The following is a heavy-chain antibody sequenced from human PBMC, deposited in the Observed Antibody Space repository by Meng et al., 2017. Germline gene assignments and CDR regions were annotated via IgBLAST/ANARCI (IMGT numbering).Heavy chain of an antibody. CDR2: INAGNGNT. CDR1: RYIFTSYA. D-gene: IGHD3-3*01. V-gene: IGHV1-3*01. Sequence: SGAAAKMPGASVQVCRKASRYIFTSYAMQWVRHAPGQRLEWMRWINAGNGNTKYSQKFQGRVTITRDTSASTAYMELSSLRSEDTAVYYCARVLPASIFGVVIDSWFDPWGQGTLVTVSS. J-gene: IGHJ5*02. CDR3: ARVLPASIFGVVIDSWFDP.